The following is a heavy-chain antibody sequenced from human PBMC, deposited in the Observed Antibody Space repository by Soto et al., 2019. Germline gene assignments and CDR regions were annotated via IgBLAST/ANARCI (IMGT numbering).Heavy chain of an antibody. J-gene: IGHJ2*01. D-gene: IGHD1-26*01. V-gene: IGHV1-3*01. CDR1: GDTFTNYA. Sequence: QVQLVQSGAEVKKPGASVKVSCKASGDTFTNYAMHLVRQAPGQRLEWMGWINAGNGNTKYSRKFQGRVAITRDTSASTAYMELSSLRSEDTAVYYCARGGSLYWYFDLWGRGTLVTVSS. CDR3: ARGGSLYWYFDL. CDR2: INAGNGNT.